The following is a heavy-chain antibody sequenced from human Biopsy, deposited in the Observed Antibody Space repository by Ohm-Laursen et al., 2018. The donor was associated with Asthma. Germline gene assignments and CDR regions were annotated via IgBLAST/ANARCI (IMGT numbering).Heavy chain of an antibody. D-gene: IGHD6-19*01. CDR3: SREEPTSGWYQGSILR. V-gene: IGHV3-30*03. CDR1: GFTFSNYG. CDR2: ISFDGSNK. Sequence: SLRLSCTASGFTFSNYGMHWVRQAPGKGLDWVAVISFDGSNKYYADSVKGRSTISRDNSKNTLNLQTNSLRAEDTAVYYCSREEPTSGWYQGSILRWGQGTLVTVSS. J-gene: IGHJ4*02.